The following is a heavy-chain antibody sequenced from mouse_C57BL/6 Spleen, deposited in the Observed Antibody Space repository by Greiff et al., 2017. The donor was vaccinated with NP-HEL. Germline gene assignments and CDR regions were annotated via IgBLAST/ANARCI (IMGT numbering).Heavy chain of an antibody. V-gene: IGHV1-69*01. Sequence: VQLQQPGAELVMPGASVKLSCKASGYTFTSYWMHWVKQRPGQGLEWIGEIDPSDSYTNYNQKFKGKSTLTVDKSSSTAYMQLSSLTSEDSAVYYGARSGRITSSYFDVWGTGTTVTVSS. CDR2: IDPSDSYT. D-gene: IGHD1-1*01. CDR3: ARSGRITSSYFDV. CDR1: GYTFTSYW. J-gene: IGHJ1*03.